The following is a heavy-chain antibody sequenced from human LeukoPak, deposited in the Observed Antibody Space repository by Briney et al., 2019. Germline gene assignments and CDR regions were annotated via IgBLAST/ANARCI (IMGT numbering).Heavy chain of an antibody. CDR1: GFTSSTYA. CDR3: AREGDSRWGELSP. V-gene: IGHV3-33*01. CDR2: IWFDGSEQ. Sequence: GGSLRLSCAASGFTSSTYAIHWVRQAPGKGLEWVAVIWFDGSEQYYADSVKGRFIISRDNSKSTSNLQLNSLRAEDTAVYYCAREGDSRWGELSPWGQGTLVTVSS. D-gene: IGHD3-16*02. J-gene: IGHJ1*01.